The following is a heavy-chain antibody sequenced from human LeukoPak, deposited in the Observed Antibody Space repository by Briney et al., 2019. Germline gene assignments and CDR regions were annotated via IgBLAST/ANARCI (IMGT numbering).Heavy chain of an antibody. Sequence: SVKVSCKASGGTLSSYAISWVRQAPGQGLEWMGGIIPIFGTANYAQKFQGRVTITADESTSTAYMELSSLRSEDTAVYYCARASDFWSGYYVPDYYYYHMDVWGKGTTVTVSS. CDR2: IIPIFGTA. CDR1: GGTLSSYA. D-gene: IGHD3-3*01. V-gene: IGHV1-69*01. CDR3: ARASDFWSGYYVPDYYYYHMDV. J-gene: IGHJ6*03.